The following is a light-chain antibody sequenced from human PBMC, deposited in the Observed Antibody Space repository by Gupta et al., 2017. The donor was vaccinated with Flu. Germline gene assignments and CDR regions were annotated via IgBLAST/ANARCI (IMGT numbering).Light chain of an antibody. V-gene: IGKV1-9*01. CDR1: HDVFNN. CDR3: QQSNDNDDYLCS. CDR2: RAF. J-gene: IGKJ2*04. Sequence: DIQLTQSPSFLSASLGDSVTITCRARHDVFNNLGWYQQKHEKAPTLLNYRAFTLHSGVPSRLCVSGSGTAFALTINSLQPEDFDTYYCQQSNDNDDYLCSFGQGTKL.